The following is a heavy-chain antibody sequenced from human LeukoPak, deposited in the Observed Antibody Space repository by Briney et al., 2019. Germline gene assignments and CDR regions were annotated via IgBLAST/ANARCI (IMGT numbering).Heavy chain of an antibody. CDR2: ISSSTSYI. J-gene: IGHJ4*02. V-gene: IGHV3-21*01. Sequence: GGSLRLSCAASGFTFSSYSMYWVRQAPGKGLEWVSSISSSTSYIYYADSVKGRFTMSRDNAKNSLYLQMNSLRAEDTAVYYCARGRISARWRFDYWGQGTLVTVSS. CDR1: GFTFSSYS. CDR3: ARGRISARWRFDY. D-gene: IGHD6-6*01.